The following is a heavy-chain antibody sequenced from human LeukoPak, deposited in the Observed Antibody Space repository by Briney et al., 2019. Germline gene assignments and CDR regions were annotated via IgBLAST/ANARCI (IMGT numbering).Heavy chain of an antibody. CDR2: IYYSGST. Sequence: PSETLSLTCTVSGGSISSGGYYWSWMRPHPGKGLEWFGYIYYSGSTYYNPSLKSRVTRSVDTSKNQFSLKLSSVTAADTAVYCCARDVLPLCSSTSCYSVGWLDPWGQGTLDSVFS. CDR1: GGSISSGGYY. CDR3: ARDVLPLCSSTSCYSVGWLDP. D-gene: IGHD2-2*01. J-gene: IGHJ5*02. V-gene: IGHV4-31*03.